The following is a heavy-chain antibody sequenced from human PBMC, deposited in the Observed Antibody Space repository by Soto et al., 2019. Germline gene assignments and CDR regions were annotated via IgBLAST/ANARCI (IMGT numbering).Heavy chain of an antibody. Sequence: QAPLVQSGAEVKKPGASVKVSCKASGYTFTSYAMHWVRQAPGQRLEWMGWINAGNGNTKYSQKFQGRVTITRDTSASTAHMELTSPRSEDTAAYNCARVDRVTMIPDPYFQHWGKGTLVVVSA. CDR1: GYTFTSYA. CDR2: INAGNGNT. V-gene: IGHV1-3*01. CDR3: ARVDRVTMIPDPYFQH. J-gene: IGHJ1*01. D-gene: IGHD3-22*01.